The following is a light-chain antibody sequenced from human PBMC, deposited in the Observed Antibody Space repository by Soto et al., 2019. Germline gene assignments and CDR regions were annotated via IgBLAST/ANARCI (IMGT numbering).Light chain of an antibody. CDR1: QSVSTN. Sequence: EILMTQSPASLSVSPGEHATLSCRASQSVSTNLVWYQQKLGQSPRLLIYDASTRPTGIPARFGGMGSGTQFTLTIICLQSEDSAGYYCQQCHKWPPLTFGGGTKVEI. V-gene: IGKV3-15*01. J-gene: IGKJ4*01. CDR3: QQCHKWPPLT. CDR2: DAS.